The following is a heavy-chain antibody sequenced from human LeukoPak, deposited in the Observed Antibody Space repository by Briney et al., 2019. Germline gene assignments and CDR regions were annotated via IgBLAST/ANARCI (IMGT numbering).Heavy chain of an antibody. CDR2: INHSGST. V-gene: IGHV4-34*01. CDR1: GGSFSGYY. CDR3: ARGSTKIRGYSYGLSYYYYGMDV. J-gene: IGHJ6*02. Sequence: SETLSLTCAVYGGSFSGYYWSWIRQPPGKGLEWIGEINHSGSTNYNPSLKSRVTISVDTSKNQFSLKLSSVTAADTAVYYCARGSTKIRGYSYGLSYYYYGMDVWGQGTMVTVSS. D-gene: IGHD5-18*01.